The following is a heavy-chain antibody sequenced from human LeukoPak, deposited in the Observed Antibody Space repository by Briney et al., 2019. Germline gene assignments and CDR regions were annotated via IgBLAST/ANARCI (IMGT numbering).Heavy chain of an antibody. V-gene: IGHV4-34*01. CDR1: GGSFSDYY. J-gene: IGHJ4*02. Sequence: SETLSLTCAVYGGSFSDYYWSWIRQPPGKGLEWIGDTYDSGSTNYNSSLKSRVTISLDTSKNQFSLKLSSVTAADTAVYYCARHLIRYFVRVFDYWGQGTLVTVSS. CDR3: ARHLIRYFVRVFDY. D-gene: IGHD3-9*01. CDR2: TYDSGST.